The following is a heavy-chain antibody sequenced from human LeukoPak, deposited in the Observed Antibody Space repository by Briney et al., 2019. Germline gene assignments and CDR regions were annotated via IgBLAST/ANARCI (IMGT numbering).Heavy chain of an antibody. CDR2: IKQDGSEK. CDR3: ARDKNWGSRYYYYYYMDV. V-gene: IGHV3-7*01. CDR1: GFTFSSYW. Sequence: PGGSLRLSCAASGFTFSSYWMSWVRQAPGKGLEWVANIKQDGSEKYYVDSVKGRFTISRDNAKNSLYLQMNSLRAEDTAVYYCARDKNWGSRYYYYYYMDVWGKGTTVTVSS. J-gene: IGHJ6*03. D-gene: IGHD3-16*01.